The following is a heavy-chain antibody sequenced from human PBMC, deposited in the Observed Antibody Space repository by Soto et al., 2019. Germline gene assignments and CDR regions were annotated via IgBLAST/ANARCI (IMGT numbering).Heavy chain of an antibody. D-gene: IGHD6-19*01. J-gene: IGHJ4*02. CDR2: ISYDGSNK. CDR1: GFTFSGYP. V-gene: IGHV3-30-3*01. CDR3: ARDPHKAVAGFFDH. Sequence: GGSLRLSCAASGFTFSGYPMYWVRQAPGKGLEWMAFISYDGSNKYFADSVKGRFTISRDNSNNTLYLQMNSLRPEVSAVYYCARDPHKAVAGFFDHWGQGTLVTVSS.